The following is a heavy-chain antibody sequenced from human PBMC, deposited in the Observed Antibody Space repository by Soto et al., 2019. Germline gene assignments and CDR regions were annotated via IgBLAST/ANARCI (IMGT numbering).Heavy chain of an antibody. V-gene: IGHV4-30-4*01. CDR3: ARGGARWPGYFDS. D-gene: IGHD2-15*01. Sequence: SETLSLTCTVSGASISRGDYYWNWIRQSPGKGLEWIGNTYNNGRPNYNPSLKSRVTISGDSSKNQFSLKLRSLSAADTAVYYCARGGARWPGYFDSWGQGALVTVSS. J-gene: IGHJ4*02. CDR1: GASISRGDYY. CDR2: TYNNGRP.